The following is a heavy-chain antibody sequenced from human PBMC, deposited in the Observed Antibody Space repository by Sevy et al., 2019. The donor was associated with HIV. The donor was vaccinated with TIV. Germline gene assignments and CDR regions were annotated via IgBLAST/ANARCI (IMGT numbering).Heavy chain of an antibody. Sequence: GGSLRLSCTASGFTFRNAWMTWVRQVPGKGLEWVGRIRNDPDGGTTDYAAPVGGRFTISSDDSKNTMYLQMNSLKSEDTALYYWSRDIVVQSGYSYDFSTFNPDLPHKSGADVWGQGTTVTVSS. CDR2: IRNDPDGGTT. D-gene: IGHD5-12*01. CDR3: SRDIVVQSGYSYDFSTFNPDLPHKSGADV. V-gene: IGHV3-15*01. J-gene: IGHJ6*02. CDR1: GFTFRNAW.